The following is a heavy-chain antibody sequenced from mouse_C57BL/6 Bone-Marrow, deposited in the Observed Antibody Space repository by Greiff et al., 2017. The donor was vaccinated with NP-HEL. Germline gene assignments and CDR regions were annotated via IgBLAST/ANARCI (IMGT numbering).Heavy chain of an antibody. CDR1: GFTFSDYY. D-gene: IGHD2-5*01. CDR3: ARDGYSNYNAMDY. V-gene: IGHV5-16*01. J-gene: IGHJ4*01. CDR2: INYDGSST. Sequence: EVKLVESEGGLVQPGSSMKLSCTASGFTFSDYYMAWVRQVPEKGLEWVANINYDGSSTYYLDSLKSRFIISRDNAKNILYLQMSSLKSEDTATYYCARDGYSNYNAMDYWGQGTSVTVSS.